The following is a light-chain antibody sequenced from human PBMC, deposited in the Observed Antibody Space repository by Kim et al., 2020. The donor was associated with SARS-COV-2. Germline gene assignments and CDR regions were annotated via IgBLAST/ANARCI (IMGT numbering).Light chain of an antibody. V-gene: IGKV3-20*01. CDR2: GAS. J-gene: IGKJ5*01. CDR1: HSLNSYS. Sequence: PAEGAPPSCRGRHSLNSYSLAGYQQKPRHAPRLLIYGASSSDGGIPHSCSGSGSGTDFTLIISRMEPEEVAAYYCQYYDSSSPVTFGQGTRLEIK. CDR3: QYYDSSSPVT.